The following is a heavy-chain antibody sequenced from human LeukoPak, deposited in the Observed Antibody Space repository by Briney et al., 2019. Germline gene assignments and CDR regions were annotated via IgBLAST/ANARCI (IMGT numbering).Heavy chain of an antibody. V-gene: IGHV1-18*01. CDR3: ARGHYYDSSGYRNNRFDP. Sequence: ASVKVSCKASGYTFTSYGISWVRQAPGQGLEWMGWISAYNGNTNYAQKLQGRVTMTTDTSTSTAYMELRSLRSDDTAVYYCARGHYYDSSGYRNNRFDPWGQGTLVTVSS. CDR1: GYTFTSYG. J-gene: IGHJ5*02. CDR2: ISAYNGNT. D-gene: IGHD3-22*01.